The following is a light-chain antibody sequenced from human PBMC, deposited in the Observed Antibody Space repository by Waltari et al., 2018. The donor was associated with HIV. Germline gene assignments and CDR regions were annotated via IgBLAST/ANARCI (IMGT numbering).Light chain of an antibody. V-gene: IGKV3-11*01. CDR1: QSVSNY. Sequence: EIVLTQSPATLSLSPGERATLSCRASQSVSNYLAWYQQKSGQAPRLLIYDASNRATGIPARFSASGSGTDFTLTISSLQPEDFAFYYCHQRSTWPRTFGQWTKVEIK. J-gene: IGKJ1*01. CDR3: HQRSTWPRT. CDR2: DAS.